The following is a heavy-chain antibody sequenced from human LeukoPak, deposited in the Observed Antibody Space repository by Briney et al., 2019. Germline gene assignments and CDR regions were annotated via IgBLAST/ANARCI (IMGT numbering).Heavy chain of an antibody. V-gene: IGHV4-39*07. Sequence: SETLSLTCTVSGGSISSSSYYWGWIRQPPGKGLEWIGSIYYGGSTYYNPSLKSRVTISVDTSKNQFSLKLSSVTAADTAVYYCARVDVVRGVIGYWGQGTLVTVSS. D-gene: IGHD3-10*01. J-gene: IGHJ4*02. CDR3: ARVDVVRGVIGY. CDR1: GGSISSSSYY. CDR2: IYYGGST.